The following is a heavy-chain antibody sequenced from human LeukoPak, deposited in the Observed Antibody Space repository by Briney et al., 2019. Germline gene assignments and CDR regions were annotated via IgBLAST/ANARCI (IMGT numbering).Heavy chain of an antibody. Sequence: GASVKVSCKASGYTFTSYYLHWVRQAPGQGLEWMGIINPSGGSTDYAQNFQGRVTMTRDMSTSTVYMELSSLRSEDTAVYYCARGLWLYYYYYMDVWGKGTTVTVSS. CDR3: ARGLWLYYYYYMDV. CDR1: GYTFTSYY. J-gene: IGHJ6*03. CDR2: INPSGGST. V-gene: IGHV1-46*01. D-gene: IGHD5-12*01.